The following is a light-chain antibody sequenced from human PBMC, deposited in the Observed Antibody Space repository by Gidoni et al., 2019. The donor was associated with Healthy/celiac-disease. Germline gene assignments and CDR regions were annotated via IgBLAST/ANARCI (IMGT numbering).Light chain of an antibody. CDR1: QSVSSN. Sequence: EIVMTQSTATLSVYPGERATISCRASQSVSSNLAWYQQKPGQAPRLLLYVASTRATGIPARFRGSGSGTEFTLTISSLQSEDFAFYYCQHYNNWPPLTFXGXTKVEIK. J-gene: IGKJ4*01. V-gene: IGKV3-15*01. CDR3: QHYNNWPPLT. CDR2: VAS.